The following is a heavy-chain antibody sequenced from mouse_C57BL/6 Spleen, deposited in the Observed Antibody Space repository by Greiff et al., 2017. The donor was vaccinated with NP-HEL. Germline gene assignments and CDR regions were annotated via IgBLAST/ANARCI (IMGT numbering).Heavy chain of an antibody. CDR1: GYTFTSYW. Sequence: VHVKQSGTVLARPGASVKMSCKTSGYTFTSYWMHWVKQRPGQGLEWIGAIYPGNSDTSYNQKFKGKAKLTAVTSASTAYMELSSLTNEDSAVYYCTRPAYYSSSWFAYWGQGTLVTVSA. CDR2: IYPGNSDT. CDR3: TRPAYYSSSWFAY. J-gene: IGHJ3*01. V-gene: IGHV1-5*01. D-gene: IGHD2-5*01.